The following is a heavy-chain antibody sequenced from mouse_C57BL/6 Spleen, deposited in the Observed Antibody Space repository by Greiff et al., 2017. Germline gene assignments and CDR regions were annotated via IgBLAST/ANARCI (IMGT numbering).Heavy chain of an antibody. V-gene: IGHV5-6*02. CDR1: GFTFSSYG. D-gene: IGHD1-1*01. Sequence: DVMLVESGGDLVKPGGSLKLSCAASGFTFSSYGMSWVRQTPDKRLEWVATISSGGSYTYYPDSVKWRVTISRDNAKNTLYLQMSSLKSEDTAMYYCARHPLRPYAMDYWGQGTSVTVSS. J-gene: IGHJ4*01. CDR2: ISSGGSYT. CDR3: ARHPLRPYAMDY.